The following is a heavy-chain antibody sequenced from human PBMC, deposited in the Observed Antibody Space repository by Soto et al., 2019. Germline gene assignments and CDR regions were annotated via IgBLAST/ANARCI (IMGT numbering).Heavy chain of an antibody. CDR3: GATRGIGNYYFDY. D-gene: IGHD6-13*01. CDR2: IYPGDSDT. V-gene: IGHV5-51*03. Sequence: EVQLVQSGAEVKKPGESLKISCQASGPRLMDFWIGWVRQMPGKGLEWMGNIYPGDSDTRYRPSFQGQVTISADKSSSTAYLQWSSLQASDTAMYYCGATRGIGNYYFDYWGQGTLVTVPS. J-gene: IGHJ4*02. CDR1: GPRLMDFW.